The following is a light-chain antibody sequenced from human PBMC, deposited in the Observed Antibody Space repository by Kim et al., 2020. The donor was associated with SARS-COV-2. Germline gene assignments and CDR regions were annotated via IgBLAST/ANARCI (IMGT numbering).Light chain of an antibody. CDR3: QVWDNNTWV. CDR2: RDS. Sequence: SVALGQTASITCGGDNIGSKHVHWYQQKAGQAPVLVIYRDSSRPAAIPERFSGSNSGNTATLTVSRAQAGDEADYYCQVWDNNTWVFGAGTQLTVL. CDR1: NIGSKH. V-gene: IGLV3-9*01. J-gene: IGLJ3*02.